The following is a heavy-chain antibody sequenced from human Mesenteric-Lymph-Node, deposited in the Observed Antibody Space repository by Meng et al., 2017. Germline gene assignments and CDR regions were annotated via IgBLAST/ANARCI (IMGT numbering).Heavy chain of an antibody. CDR3: ARDRSTMVREVILRRKLDH. CDR1: GYTFTGYY. Sequence: ASVKVSCKASGYTFTGYYMHWVRQAPGQGLEWMGWINPNSGGTHYAQKLQGRVTITRDTSISTAYMELSRLRSDDTAVYYCARDRSTMVREVILRRKLDHWGQGTLVTVSS. D-gene: IGHD3-10*01. CDR2: INPNSGGT. V-gene: IGHV1-2*02. J-gene: IGHJ4*02.